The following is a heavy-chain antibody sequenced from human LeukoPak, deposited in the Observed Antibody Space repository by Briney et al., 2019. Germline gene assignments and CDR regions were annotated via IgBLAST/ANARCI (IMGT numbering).Heavy chain of an antibody. J-gene: IGHJ6*03. V-gene: IGHV1-18*01. CDR2: ISAYNGHT. CDR1: GYTFTSYG. CDR3: ATTNGYYGDYGVDHYYYYYMDV. Sequence: GASVKVSCKASGYTFTSYGISWVRQAPGQGLEWMGWISAYNGHTNYAQNLQGRVTMTKDTSTSTAYMELRSLRSDDTAVYYCATTNGYYGDYGVDHYYYYYMDVWGKGTTVTVSS. D-gene: IGHD4-17*01.